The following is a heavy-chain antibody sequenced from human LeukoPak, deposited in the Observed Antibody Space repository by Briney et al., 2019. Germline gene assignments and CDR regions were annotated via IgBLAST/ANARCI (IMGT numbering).Heavy chain of an antibody. V-gene: IGHV4-59*08. D-gene: IGHD3-22*01. CDR2: IYNSGGT. J-gene: IGHJ4*02. CDR3: ARHEKNGGYYDN. CDR1: GGSINYF. Sequence: SETLSLTCTVSGGSINYFWSWIRQPPGKGLEWIGYIYNSGGTDYNPSLKSRVTISVDTSKNQFSLQLRSVTAADTAVYYCARHEKNGGYYDNWGQGTLVTVSS.